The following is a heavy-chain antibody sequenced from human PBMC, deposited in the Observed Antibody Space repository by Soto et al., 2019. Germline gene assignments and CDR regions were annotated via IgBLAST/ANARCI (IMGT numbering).Heavy chain of an antibody. CDR3: VRHSRITIFGVVRYYYYYMDV. D-gene: IGHD3-3*01. V-gene: IGHV4-59*08. Sequence: PSETLSLTCTVSGGSISSYYWSWIRQPPGKGLEWIGYIYYSGSTNYNPSLKSRVTISVDTSKNQFSLKLSSVTAADTAVYYFVRHSRITIFGVVRYYYYYMDVWGKGTTVTVSS. CDR2: IYYSGST. CDR1: GGSISSYY. J-gene: IGHJ6*03.